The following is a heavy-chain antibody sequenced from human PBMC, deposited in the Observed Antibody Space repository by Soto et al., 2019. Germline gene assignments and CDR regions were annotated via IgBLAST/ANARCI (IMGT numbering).Heavy chain of an antibody. V-gene: IGHV3-23*01. CDR1: GFTFSSYA. CDR2: ISGSGGST. J-gene: IGHJ4*02. Sequence: EVQLLESGGGLVQPGGSLRLSCAASGFTFSSYAMSWVRQAPGKGLEWVSAISGSGGSTYYADSVKGRFTISRDNSKNTLYLQMNSLRAEDTAVYYCAKGGYDFWSGYYTGDYFDYWGQGTLVTVSS. D-gene: IGHD3-3*01. CDR3: AKGGYDFWSGYYTGDYFDY.